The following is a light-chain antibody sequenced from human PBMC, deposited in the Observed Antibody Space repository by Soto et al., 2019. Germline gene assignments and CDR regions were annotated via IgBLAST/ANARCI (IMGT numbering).Light chain of an antibody. J-gene: IGLJ1*01. V-gene: IGLV1-51*01. CDR1: SSNIGNNY. CDR3: GTWDSSLSAGYV. Sequence: VLTQPPSVSAAPGQKVTISCSGGSSNIGNNYVSWYQQLPGTAPKLLIYDNNKRPSGIPDRFSGSKSGTSATLGITGLQTGDEADYYCGTWDSSLSAGYVFGTGTKVTVL. CDR2: DNN.